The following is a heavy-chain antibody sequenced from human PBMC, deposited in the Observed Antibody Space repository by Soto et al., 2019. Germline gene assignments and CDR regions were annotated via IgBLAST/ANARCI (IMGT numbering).Heavy chain of an antibody. CDR3: ARGGDSNYAFPLDY. CDR1: GGSISRGDYY. J-gene: IGHJ4*02. V-gene: IGHV4-30-4*01. CDR2: IYFSGST. Sequence: QVQLQESGPGLVKPSQTLSLTCTVSGGSISRGDYYWSWIRQPPGKGLEWLGYIYFSGSTYYNPSLKSRVTISGDTSKNQFSLKLNSVTAADTAVYYCARGGDSNYAFPLDYWGQGSLVTVSS. D-gene: IGHD4-4*01.